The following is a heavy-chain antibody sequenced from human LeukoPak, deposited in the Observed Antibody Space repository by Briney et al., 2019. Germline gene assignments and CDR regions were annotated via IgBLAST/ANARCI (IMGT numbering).Heavy chain of an antibody. CDR2: ISSNWGST. J-gene: IGHJ1*01. D-gene: IGHD6-19*01. V-gene: IGHV3-64*01. Sequence: GGSLRLSCASSGFTFSSYAMHWVRQAPGKGLEYVSAISSNWGSTYYANSVKGRFTISRDNSKNTLYLQMGSLRAEDMAVYYCARDVRNEYSSGWLSLGYFQHWGQGTLVTVSS. CDR1: GFTFSSYA. CDR3: ARDVRNEYSSGWLSLGYFQH.